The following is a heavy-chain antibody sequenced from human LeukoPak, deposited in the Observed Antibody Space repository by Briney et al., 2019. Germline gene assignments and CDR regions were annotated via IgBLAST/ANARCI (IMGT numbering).Heavy chain of an antibody. V-gene: IGHV3-23*01. Sequence: GGSLRLSCAASGFTFSSYAMSWVRQAPGKGLEWVSAISGSGGSTYYADSVKGRFTISRDNSKNTLYLQMNSLRAEDTAVYYCAKSIYDFWSGYPTLIIDYWGQGTLVTVSS. D-gene: IGHD3-3*01. CDR1: GFTFSSYA. CDR2: ISGSGGST. J-gene: IGHJ4*02. CDR3: AKSIYDFWSGYPTLIIDY.